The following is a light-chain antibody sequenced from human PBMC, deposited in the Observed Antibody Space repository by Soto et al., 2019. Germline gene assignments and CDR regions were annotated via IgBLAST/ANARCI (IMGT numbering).Light chain of an antibody. CDR3: QQSFNTPYS. J-gene: IGKJ2*03. V-gene: IGKV1-39*01. Sequence: DIQITQSPSSLSASVGDTVTITCRASQTIGSYLSWYHQIPGKPPKLLIYAVSRLQTGVPSRFSGSGSGTDFTLTISSLQPEDFATYYCQQSFNTPYSFGQGT. CDR1: QTIGSY. CDR2: AVS.